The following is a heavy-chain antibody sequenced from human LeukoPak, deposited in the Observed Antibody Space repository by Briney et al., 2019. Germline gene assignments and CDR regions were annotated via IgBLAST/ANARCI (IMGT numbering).Heavy chain of an antibody. D-gene: IGHD5-18*01. CDR1: GFTFSSYA. V-gene: IGHV3-30-3*01. CDR3: ASDKYSNVYWYFDL. CDR2: ISYDGSNK. J-gene: IGHJ2*01. Sequence: GGSLRLSCAASGFTFSSYAMHWVRQAPGKGLEWVAVISYDGSNKYYADSVKGRFTISRDSSKNTLYLQMNSLRAEDTAVYYCASDKYSNVYWYFDLWGRGTLVTVSS.